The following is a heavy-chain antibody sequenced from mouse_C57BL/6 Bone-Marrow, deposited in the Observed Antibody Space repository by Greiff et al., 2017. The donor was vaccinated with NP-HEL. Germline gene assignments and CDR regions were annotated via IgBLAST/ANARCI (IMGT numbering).Heavy chain of an antibody. CDR3: ARHRGGDYYGSDWYFDV. J-gene: IGHJ1*03. CDR1: GFSLTSYG. D-gene: IGHD1-1*01. V-gene: IGHV2-6-1*01. Sequence: VMLVESGPGLVAPSQSLSITCTVSGFSLTSYGVHWVRQPPGKGLEWLVVIWSDGSTTYNSALKSRLSISKDNSKSQVFLKMNSLQTDDTAMYYCARHRGGDYYGSDWYFDVWGTGTTVTVSS. CDR2: IWSDGST.